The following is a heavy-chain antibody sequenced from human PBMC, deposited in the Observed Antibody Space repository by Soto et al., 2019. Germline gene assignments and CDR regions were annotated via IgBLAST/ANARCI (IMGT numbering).Heavy chain of an antibody. CDR2: IIPLFGSA. CDR3: ARGTGTLYFYYYGMDV. D-gene: IGHD1-1*01. V-gene: IGHV1-69*12. J-gene: IGHJ6*02. CDR1: GGTFKTYA. Sequence: QVQLVQSGAEVKRPGSSVRVSCKASGGTFKTYAITWVRQAPGRGLEWMGGIIPLFGSANYSQNFQGRVTITADESTNTAYMELTSLRSEDTAVYYCARGTGTLYFYYYGMDVWGQGTTVTVSS.